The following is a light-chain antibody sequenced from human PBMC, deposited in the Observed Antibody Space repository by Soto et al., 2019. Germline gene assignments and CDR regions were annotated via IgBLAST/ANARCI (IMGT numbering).Light chain of an antibody. CDR3: SSYAGSNNYV. CDR2: EVS. CDR1: SSDVGGYNY. Sequence: QSVLTQPPSASGSPGQSATISCTGTSSDVGGYNYVSWYRQYPGEAPKVMIYEVSKRPSGVPDRFSGSKSGNTASLTVSGLQAEDEADYYCSSYAGSNNYVFGTGTKVTVL. V-gene: IGLV2-8*01. J-gene: IGLJ1*01.